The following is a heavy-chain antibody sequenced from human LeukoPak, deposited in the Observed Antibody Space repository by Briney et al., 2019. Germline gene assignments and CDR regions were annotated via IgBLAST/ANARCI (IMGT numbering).Heavy chain of an antibody. J-gene: IGHJ4*02. V-gene: IGHV4-4*07. CDR2: IYTSGST. D-gene: IGHD3-10*01. CDR3: ARDGNPSAYQEGEFDY. Sequence: SETLSLTCTVSGGSISSYYWSWIRQPAGKGLEWIGRIYTSGSTNYNPSLKSRVTMSVDTSKNQFSLKLSSVTAADTAVYYCARDGNPSAYQEGEFDYWGQGTLVTVSS. CDR1: GGSISSYY.